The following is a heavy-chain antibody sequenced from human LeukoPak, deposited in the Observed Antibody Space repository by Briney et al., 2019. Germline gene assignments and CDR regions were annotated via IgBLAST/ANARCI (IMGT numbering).Heavy chain of an antibody. CDR1: GYTFTSYY. Sequence: ASVKVSCKASGYTFTSYYMHWVRQAPGQGLEWMGIINPSDGSTSYAQKFQGRVTMTRDTSTSTVYMELSSLRSEDTAVYYCARGRGGYCSGGSCYSKDNWFDPWGQGTLVTVSS. D-gene: IGHD2-15*01. J-gene: IGHJ5*02. CDR3: ARGRGGYCSGGSCYSKDNWFDP. V-gene: IGHV1-46*01. CDR2: INPSDGST.